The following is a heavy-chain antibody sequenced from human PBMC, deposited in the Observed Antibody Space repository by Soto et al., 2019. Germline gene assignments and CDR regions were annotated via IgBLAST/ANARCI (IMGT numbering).Heavy chain of an antibody. CDR3: RRDWDYPVL. CDR1: GFSFTDAW. CDR2: VRSETDGGTT. Sequence: EVQLEESGGGLVKPGGSLRLSCAVSGFSFTDAWMSRVRQAPGKGLEWVGRVRSETDGGTTDYAASVRGRFIISRDDSETTMYLQMNSLKIEDTAVYFCRRDWDYPVLWGPGTLVSVS. D-gene: IGHD1-7*01. V-gene: IGHV3-15*01. J-gene: IGHJ4*02.